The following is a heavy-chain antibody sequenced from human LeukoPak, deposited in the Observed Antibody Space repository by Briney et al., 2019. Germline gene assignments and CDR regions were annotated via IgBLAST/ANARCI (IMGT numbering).Heavy chain of an antibody. Sequence: GGSLRLSCVASGFTFSVYTMNWVRQAPGKGLEWVSSISGRTSYIYCADSVKGRFTISRDNAKNSLYLQMNSLRAEDTAVYFCATAAGNPNELEFAFDIWGQGTMVTVSS. J-gene: IGHJ3*02. V-gene: IGHV3-21*01. D-gene: IGHD1-1*01. CDR1: GFTFSVYT. CDR3: ATAAGNPNELEFAFDI. CDR2: ISGRTSYI.